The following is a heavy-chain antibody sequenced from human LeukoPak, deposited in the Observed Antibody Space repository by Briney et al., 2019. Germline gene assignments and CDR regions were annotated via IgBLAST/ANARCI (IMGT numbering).Heavy chain of an antibody. D-gene: IGHD6-19*01. V-gene: IGHV4-34*01. CDR1: GGSFSGYY. CDR2: IYHSGST. CDR3: ARVNLPQWATAPGRYNWFDP. J-gene: IGHJ5*02. Sequence: KSSETLSLTCAVYGGSFSGYYWSWIRQPPGKGLEWIGEIYHSGSTNYNPSLESRVTISVDKSKNQFSLKLSSVTAADTAVYYCARVNLPQWATAPGRYNWFDPWGQGTLVTVSS.